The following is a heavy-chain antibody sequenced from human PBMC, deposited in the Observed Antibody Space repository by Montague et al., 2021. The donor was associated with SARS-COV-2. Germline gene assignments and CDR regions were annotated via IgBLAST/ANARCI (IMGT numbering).Heavy chain of an antibody. Sequence: SETLSLTCSVSGGSVSSSSYDWGWIRQPPGKGLAWIGTVSDGGSTSYNPSLKSRVTKSVDTPKNQFSLKLRSVTAEDTAVYYCAREFGHCRGGHCYSAWGQGTLVTVSS. CDR2: VSDGGST. D-gene: IGHD2-15*01. CDR1: GGSVSSSSYD. J-gene: IGHJ5*02. V-gene: IGHV4-39*07. CDR3: AREFGHCRGGHCYSA.